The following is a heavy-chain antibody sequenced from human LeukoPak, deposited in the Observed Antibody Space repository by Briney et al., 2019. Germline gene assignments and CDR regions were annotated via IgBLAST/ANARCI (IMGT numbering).Heavy chain of an antibody. D-gene: IGHD3-10*01. CDR1: GFTFSDYY. V-gene: IGHV3-11*01. CDR3: ARDWSGGSGSHYYMDV. CDR2: ISSSGSNI. Sequence: GGSLRLSCAASGFTFSDYYMSWIRQAPGKGLEWVSYISSSGSNIYYADSVKGRFTISRDNAKNSLYLQMNSLRAEDTAVYYCARDWSGGSGSHYYMDVWGKGTTVTVSS. J-gene: IGHJ6*03.